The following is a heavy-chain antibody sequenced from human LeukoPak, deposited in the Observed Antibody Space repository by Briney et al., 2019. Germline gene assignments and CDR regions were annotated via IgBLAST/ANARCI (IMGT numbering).Heavy chain of an antibody. V-gene: IGHV3-30*18. J-gene: IGHJ4*02. CDR3: AKDQGGIVVVPAAMAY. CDR1: GFTFSSYG. CDR2: ISYDGSNK. Sequence: GRSLRLSCAASGFTFSSYGMHWVRQAPGKGLEWVAVISYDGSNKYYADSVKGRFTLSRDNSKNTLYLQTNSLRAEDTAVYYCAKDQGGIVVVPAAMAYWGQGTLVTVSS. D-gene: IGHD2-2*01.